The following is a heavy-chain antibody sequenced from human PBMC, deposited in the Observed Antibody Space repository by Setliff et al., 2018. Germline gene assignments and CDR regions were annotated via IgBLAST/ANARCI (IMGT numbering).Heavy chain of an antibody. V-gene: IGHV1-18*01. CDR1: GFTFTDYG. Sequence: ASVKVSCKSSGFTFTDYGITWVRQVPGQGLEWMGWINNYNFNTQYAQKFQGRVTVTTDTSTTTAYMELRSLRADDTAVYYCARVGVDAIPAWGQGTMVTVSS. J-gene: IGHJ5*02. CDR3: ARVGVDAIPA. CDR2: INNYNFNT. D-gene: IGHD2-21*01.